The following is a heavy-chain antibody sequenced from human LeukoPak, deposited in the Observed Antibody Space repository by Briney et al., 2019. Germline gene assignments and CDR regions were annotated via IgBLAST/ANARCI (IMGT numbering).Heavy chain of an antibody. CDR1: GYSFTSYW. CDR3: ARQEMTTVTNAGGYYGMDV. J-gene: IGHJ6*02. D-gene: IGHD4-17*01. CDR2: IYPGDSDT. Sequence: GESLKISCKGSGYSFTSYWIGWVRQMPGKGLEWMGIIYPGDSDTRYSPSFQGQVTISADKSISTAYLQWSSLKASDTAMYYCARQEMTTVTNAGGYYGMDVWGQGTTVTVSS. V-gene: IGHV5-51*01.